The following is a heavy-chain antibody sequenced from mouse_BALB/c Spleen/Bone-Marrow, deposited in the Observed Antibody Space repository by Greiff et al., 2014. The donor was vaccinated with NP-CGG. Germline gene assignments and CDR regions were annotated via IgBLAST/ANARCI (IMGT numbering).Heavy chain of an antibody. CDR3: AKYYYGNSLFAY. Sequence: ESGAELVKPGASVKLSCTASGFNIKDTYMHWVKQRPEQGLEWIGRIDPANGNTKYDPKFQGKATITADTSSNTAYLQLSSLTSEDTAVYYCAKYYYGNSLFAYWGQGTLVTVSA. CDR1: GFNIKDTY. V-gene: IGHV14-3*02. J-gene: IGHJ3*01. D-gene: IGHD1-1*01. CDR2: IDPANGNT.